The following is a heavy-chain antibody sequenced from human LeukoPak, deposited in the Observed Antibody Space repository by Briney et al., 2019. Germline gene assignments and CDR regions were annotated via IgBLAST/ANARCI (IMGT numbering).Heavy chain of an antibody. CDR3: ARDNHSGSWSWFDP. CDR1: GYTFTNYG. CDR2: ISAYSGHT. D-gene: IGHD6-13*01. J-gene: IGHJ5*02. V-gene: IGHV1-18*01. Sequence: ASVKVSCKSSGYTFTNYGIIWVRQAPGQGPEWMGWISAYSGHTNYAQKLQGRVTMTTDTSTSTAYMELRSLRSDDTAVYYCARDNHSGSWSWFDPWGQGTLVSVSA.